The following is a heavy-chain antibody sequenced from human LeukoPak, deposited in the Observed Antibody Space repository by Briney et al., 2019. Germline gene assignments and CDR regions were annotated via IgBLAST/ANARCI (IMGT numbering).Heavy chain of an antibody. Sequence: PGGSLRLSCAASGFTFSNYWMNWVRQAPGKGLEWVANIKQNGGEKSYVDSVKGRFTISRDNAKNSLYLQMNSLRAEDTAVYYCARDWRYYYDSSGYLHFDYWGQGTLVTVSS. CDR3: ARDWRYYYDSSGYLHFDY. CDR2: IKQNGGEK. CDR1: GFTFSNYW. J-gene: IGHJ4*02. D-gene: IGHD3-22*01. V-gene: IGHV3-7*01.